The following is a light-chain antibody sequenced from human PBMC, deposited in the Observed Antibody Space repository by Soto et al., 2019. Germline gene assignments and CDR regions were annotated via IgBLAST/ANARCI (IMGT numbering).Light chain of an antibody. CDR3: CSYAGSGTSVV. J-gene: IGLJ2*01. Sequence: QSALTQPASVSESPGQSITISCTGTSRDIGSYNLVSWYQQYPGKAPKLIIYEVTKGPSGVSGRFSGSKSGNTASLTISGLQADDEADYYCCSYAGSGTSVVFGGGTKVTVL. CDR2: EVT. CDR1: SRDIGSYNL. V-gene: IGLV2-23*02.